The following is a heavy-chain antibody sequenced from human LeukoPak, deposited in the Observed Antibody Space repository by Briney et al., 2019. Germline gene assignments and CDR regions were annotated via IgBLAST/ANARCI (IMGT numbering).Heavy chain of an antibody. D-gene: IGHD4-17*01. V-gene: IGHV3-48*01. J-gene: IGHJ3*02. Sequence: PGGSLRLSCAASGFTFSSYSMNGVRQAPGKGLEWVSYISSSTNSIYYADSVKGRFTISRDNSKNTLCLQMNSLRAEDTAVYYCARANTVTYAFDIWGQGTMVTVSS. CDR3: ARANTVTYAFDI. CDR2: ISSSTNSI. CDR1: GFTFSSYS.